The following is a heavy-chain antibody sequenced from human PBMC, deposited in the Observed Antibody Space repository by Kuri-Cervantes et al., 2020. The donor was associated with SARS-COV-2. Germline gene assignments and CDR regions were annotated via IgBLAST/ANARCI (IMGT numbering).Heavy chain of an antibody. V-gene: IGHV3-23*01. J-gene: IGHJ4*02. CDR3: ATQRGSSIITPVDS. D-gene: IGHD3-16*01. CDR2: ISGCGGGT. Sequence: GESLKISCAVSGFTVSSNYMSWDRQAPGKGLEWVSVISGCGGGTYHADSVKGRFAISRDNSKNTLYLQMNSLRAEDTAVYYCATQRGSSIITPVDSWGQGTRVTCFS. CDR1: GFTVSSNY.